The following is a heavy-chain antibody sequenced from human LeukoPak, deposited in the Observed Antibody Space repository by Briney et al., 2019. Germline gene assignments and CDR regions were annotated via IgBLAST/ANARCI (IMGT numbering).Heavy chain of an antibody. CDR3: AKGTRDHLPTPFDY. CDR1: GFTFSSYA. CDR2: IGGSGGST. Sequence: GGSLRLSCAASGFTFSSYAMSWVRQAPGKGLEWVSSIGGSGGSTYYADSVKGRFTISRDNSKNTLYMQMNSLRAEDTAVYYCAKGTRDHLPTPFDYWGQGTLVTVSS. D-gene: IGHD2-15*01. J-gene: IGHJ4*02. V-gene: IGHV3-23*01.